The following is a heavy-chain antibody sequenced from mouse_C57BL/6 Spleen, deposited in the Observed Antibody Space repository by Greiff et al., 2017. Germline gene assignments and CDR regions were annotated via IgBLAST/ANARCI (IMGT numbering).Heavy chain of an antibody. D-gene: IGHD1-1*01. Sequence: EVQLVESGGGLVKPGGSLKLSCAASGFTFSSYAMSWVRQTPEKRLEWVATISDGGSYTYYPDNVKGRFTISRDNAKNNLYLQMSHLKSEDTAMYYCARGDSIYFDYWGQGTTLTVSS. CDR3: ARGDSIYFDY. CDR1: GFTFSSYA. J-gene: IGHJ2*01. V-gene: IGHV5-4*01. CDR2: ISDGGSYT.